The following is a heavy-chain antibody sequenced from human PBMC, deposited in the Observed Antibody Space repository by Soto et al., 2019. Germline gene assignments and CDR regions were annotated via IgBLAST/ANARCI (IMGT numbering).Heavy chain of an antibody. V-gene: IGHV1-8*01. J-gene: IGHJ6*03. Sequence: QVQLVQSGAEVKKPGASVKVSCKASGYTFTSYDINWVRQATGQGLEWMGWMNPNSGNTGYAQKFQGRVTMTRNTSISTAYMELSSLRSEDTAVYYCARTRGRRRTVTTGYYYYYMDVWGKGTTVTVSS. D-gene: IGHD4-17*01. CDR1: GYTFTSYD. CDR3: ARTRGRRRTVTTGYYYYYMDV. CDR2: MNPNSGNT.